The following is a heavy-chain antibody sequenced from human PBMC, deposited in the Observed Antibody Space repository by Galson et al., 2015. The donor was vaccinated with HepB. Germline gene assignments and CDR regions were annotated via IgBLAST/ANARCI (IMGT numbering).Heavy chain of an antibody. CDR3: ARGDLSRGAFDI. Sequence: SETLSLTCAVYGGSFSGYSWSWIRQPPGKGLEWIGEINHSGSTNYNPSLKSRVTISVDTSRNQFSLKVSSVTAADTAVYYCARGDLSRGAFDIWGQGTMVTVSS. CDR1: GGSFSGYS. J-gene: IGHJ3*02. CDR2: INHSGST. V-gene: IGHV4-34*01.